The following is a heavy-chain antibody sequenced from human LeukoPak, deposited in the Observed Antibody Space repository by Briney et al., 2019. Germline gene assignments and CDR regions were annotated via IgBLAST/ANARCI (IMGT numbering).Heavy chain of an antibody. V-gene: IGHV3-23*01. D-gene: IGHD3-9*01. CDR2: ITYNGAAT. J-gene: IGHJ4*02. Sequence: PGGSLRLSCAASGFSFGGYAMTCVRQAPGKGLEWVSSITYNGAATYYLDSVKARFTISRDNSRSTLYLQMDSLTAEDTALYYCAKDGLYFDGSTHIYYFDSWGQGTMVAVSS. CDR3: AKDGLYFDGSTHIYYFDS. CDR1: GFSFGGYA.